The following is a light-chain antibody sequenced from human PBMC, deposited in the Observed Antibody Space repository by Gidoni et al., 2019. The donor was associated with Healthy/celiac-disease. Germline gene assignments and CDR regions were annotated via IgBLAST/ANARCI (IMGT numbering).Light chain of an antibody. CDR3: QQYNSYSL. Sequence: DIQMTQSPSTLSASVGDRVTITCRASQSISSWLAWYQQKPGKAPKLLIYKASSLESGVPSRFSGSGSGTEFTLTISSLQPDDLATYYCQQYNSYSLXGPGTKVD. CDR1: QSISSW. V-gene: IGKV1-5*03. J-gene: IGKJ3*01. CDR2: KAS.